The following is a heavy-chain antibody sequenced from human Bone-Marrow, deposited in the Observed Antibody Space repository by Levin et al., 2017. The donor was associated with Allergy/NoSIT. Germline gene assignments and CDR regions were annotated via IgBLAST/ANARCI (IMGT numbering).Heavy chain of an antibody. Sequence: SCTASGFSFSSYGMHWVRQAPGKGLEWVAVIWYDAGNTNYADSVKGRFTISRDNSKNTLYLQMNSLRAEDTAVYYCAKDAVAVAGTRSDYWGQGTLVTVSS. V-gene: IGHV3-33*06. J-gene: IGHJ4*02. D-gene: IGHD6-19*01. CDR2: IWYDAGNT. CDR1: GFSFSSYG. CDR3: AKDAVAVAGTRSDY.